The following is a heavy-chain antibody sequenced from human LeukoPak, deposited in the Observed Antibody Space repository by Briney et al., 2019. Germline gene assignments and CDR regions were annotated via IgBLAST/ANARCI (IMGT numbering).Heavy chain of an antibody. D-gene: IGHD2-2*01. CDR1: GGSFSGYY. J-gene: IGHJ4*02. CDR3: AVSSTSW. Sequence: SETLSLTCAVYGGSFSGYYWSWIRQPPGKGLEWIGDVNHSGSTNYTPSLKSRVTISLDTSKNQFSLKLSSVTAADTAVYYCAVSSTSWWGQGTLVTVSS. CDR2: VNHSGST. V-gene: IGHV4-34*01.